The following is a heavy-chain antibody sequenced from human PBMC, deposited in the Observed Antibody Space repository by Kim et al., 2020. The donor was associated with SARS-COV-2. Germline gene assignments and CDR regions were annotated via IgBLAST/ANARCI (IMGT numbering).Heavy chain of an antibody. CDR3: ARGVSSSSPGLYYYYGMDV. CDR1: GGSFSGYY. V-gene: IGHV4-34*01. CDR2: INHSGST. Sequence: SETLSLTCAVYGGSFSGYYWSWIRQPPGKGLEWIGEINHSGSTNYNPSLKSRVTISVDTSKNQFSLKLSSVTAADTAVYYCARGVSSSSPGLYYYYGMDVWGQGTTVTVSS. D-gene: IGHD6-6*01. J-gene: IGHJ6*02.